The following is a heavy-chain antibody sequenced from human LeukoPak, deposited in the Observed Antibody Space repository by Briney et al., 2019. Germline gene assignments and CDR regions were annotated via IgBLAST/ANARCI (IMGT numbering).Heavy chain of an antibody. CDR3: ARRPHNKPLDY. J-gene: IGHJ4*02. D-gene: IGHD5-24*01. Sequence: SETLSLTCAVYGECFSGYYWSCIRQPPGKGLEWIGEVNHSGSTNYNPSLKSRVTISVDTSKSQFSLKLTSVTAADTAVYYCARRPHNKPLDYWGQGTLVTVSS. CDR1: GECFSGYY. CDR2: VNHSGST. V-gene: IGHV4-34*01.